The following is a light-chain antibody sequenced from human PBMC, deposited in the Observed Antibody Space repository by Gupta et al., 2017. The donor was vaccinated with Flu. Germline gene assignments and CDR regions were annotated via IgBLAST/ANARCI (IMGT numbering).Light chain of an antibody. Sequence: DIVLTQSPDSLAVSLGERTTINCKSSQSLLYNSNNKNYLAWYQQKPGQPPKLLIYWGSTRESGVPDRFSGSGSGTDLTLTINGRQAEDVAVYFCHQYDKNHLLSFGGGTKVEIK. CDR3: HQYDKNHLLS. V-gene: IGKV4-1*01. CDR2: WGS. J-gene: IGKJ4*01. CDR1: QSLLYNSNNKNY.